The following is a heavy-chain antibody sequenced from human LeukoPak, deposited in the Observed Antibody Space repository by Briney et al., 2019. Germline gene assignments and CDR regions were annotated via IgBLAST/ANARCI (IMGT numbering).Heavy chain of an antibody. D-gene: IGHD5-18*01. V-gene: IGHV4-30-4*01. CDR3: ARDSGYSYGYWAGFDY. CDR2: IYYSGST. CDR1: GGSISSGDYY. Sequence: SETLSLTCTVSGGSISSGDYYWSWIRQPPGKGLEWIGYIYYSGSTYYNPSLKSRVTISVDTSKNQFSLKLSSVTAADTAVYYCARDSGYSYGYWAGFDYWGQGTLVTVSS. J-gene: IGHJ4*02.